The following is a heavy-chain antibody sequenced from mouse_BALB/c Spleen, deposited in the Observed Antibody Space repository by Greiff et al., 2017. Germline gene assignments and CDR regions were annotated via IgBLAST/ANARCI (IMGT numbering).Heavy chain of an antibody. J-gene: IGHJ4*01. V-gene: IGHV5-9-4*01. CDR3: ARKRGDYAMDY. Sequence: EVKLQESGGGLVKPGGSLKLSCAASGFTFSSYAMSWVRQSPEKRLEWVAEISSGGSYTYYPDTVTGRFTISRDNAKNTLYLEMSSLRSEDTAMYYCARKRGDYAMDYWGQGTSVTVSS. CDR1: GFTFSSYA. CDR2: ISSGGSYT.